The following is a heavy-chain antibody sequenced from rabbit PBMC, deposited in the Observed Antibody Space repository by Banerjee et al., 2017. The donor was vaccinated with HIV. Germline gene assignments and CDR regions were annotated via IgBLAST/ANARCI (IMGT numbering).Heavy chain of an antibody. CDR1: GFSFSSSYY. CDR2: IDGGSSGST. D-gene: IGHD6-1*01. J-gene: IGHJ4*01. V-gene: IGHV1S40*01. Sequence: QSLEESGGGLVQPEGSLTLTCTASGFSFSSSYYMCWVRQAPGKGLEWIGCIDGGSSGSTHYASWAKGRFTISKTSSTTVTLQMTSVTAADTATYFCARGGIYNIYGYTYLTLWGPGTLVTVS. CDR3: ARGGIYNIYGYTYLTL.